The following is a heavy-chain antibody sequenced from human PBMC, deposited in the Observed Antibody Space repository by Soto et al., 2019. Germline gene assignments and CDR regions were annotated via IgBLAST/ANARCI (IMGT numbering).Heavy chain of an antibody. CDR2: IYYSGST. CDR1: AVSISSSSYY. V-gene: IGHV4-39*01. D-gene: IGHD2-15*01. Sequence: SETLSLTCTVSAVSISSSSYYWGWIRQPPGKGLEWIGSIYYSGSTYYNPSLKGRVTISVDTSKNQFSLNLNSVTAADTAVYYCARGYCSGGGCYQNYYYYYGLDVWGQGTTVTVSS. J-gene: IGHJ6*02. CDR3: ARGYCSGGGCYQNYYYYYGLDV.